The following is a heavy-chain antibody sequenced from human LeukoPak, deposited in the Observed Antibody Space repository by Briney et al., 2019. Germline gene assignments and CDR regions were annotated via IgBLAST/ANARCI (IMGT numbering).Heavy chain of an antibody. Sequence: ASVKVSCKASGYTFTGYYMHWVRQAPGQGLEWMGCINPNSGGTNYAQKFQGRVTMTRDTSISTAYMELSRLRSDDTAVYYCARWGRWLHRRFDYWGQGTLVTVSS. CDR2: INPNSGGT. CDR1: GYTFTGYY. V-gene: IGHV1-2*02. J-gene: IGHJ4*02. D-gene: IGHD5-24*01. CDR3: ARWGRWLHRRFDY.